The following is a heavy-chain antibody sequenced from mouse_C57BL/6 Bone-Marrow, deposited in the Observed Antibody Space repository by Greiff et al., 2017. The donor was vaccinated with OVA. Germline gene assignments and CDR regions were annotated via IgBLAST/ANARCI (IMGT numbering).Heavy chain of an antibody. D-gene: IGHD1-1*01. CDR2: INPNNGGT. J-gene: IGHJ4*01. V-gene: IGHV1-18*01. Sequence: EVQLKESGPELVKPGASVKIPCKASGYTFTDYNMDWVKQSHGKSLEWIGDINPNNGGTIYNQKFKGKATLTVDKSSSTAYMELRSLTSEDTAVYYCARKPLITTVVAPYAMDYWGQGTSVTVSS. CDR1: GYTFTDYN. CDR3: ARKPLITTVVAPYAMDY.